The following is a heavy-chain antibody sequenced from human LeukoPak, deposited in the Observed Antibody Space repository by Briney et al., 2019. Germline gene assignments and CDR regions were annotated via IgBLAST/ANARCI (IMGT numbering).Heavy chain of an antibody. V-gene: IGHV3-23*01. CDR3: AKDLGWELPAEAY. Sequence: PGVSLRLSCVASGFTFKNYVMNWVRQAPGKGLEWLATIYRSGVSLSYADSVKGRFTICRDNSNNAVYLQMNSLRAEDTAMYYCAKDLGWELPAEAYWGQGILVTVFS. D-gene: IGHD1-26*01. J-gene: IGHJ4*02. CDR1: GFTFKNYV. CDR2: IYRSGVSL.